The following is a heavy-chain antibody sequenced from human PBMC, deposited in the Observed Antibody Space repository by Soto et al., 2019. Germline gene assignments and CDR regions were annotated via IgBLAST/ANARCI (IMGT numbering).Heavy chain of an antibody. Sequence: QVQLVQSGAEVKKPGSSVRVSCKASGGTLRSHAINWVRQAPGQGLEWMGGIIPIFGSPNYAQKFQGRVTITADESSITAYMELSSLRSEDTAVYYCAKDRYSGTYPTDFDYWGQGSLVTVSS. CDR1: GGTLRSHA. V-gene: IGHV1-69*01. J-gene: IGHJ4*02. CDR2: IIPIFGSP. CDR3: AKDRYSGTYPTDFDY. D-gene: IGHD1-26*01.